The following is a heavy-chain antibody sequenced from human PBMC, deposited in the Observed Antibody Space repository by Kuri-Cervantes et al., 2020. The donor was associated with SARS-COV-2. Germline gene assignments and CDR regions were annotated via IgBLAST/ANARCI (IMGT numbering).Heavy chain of an antibody. D-gene: IGHD5-18*01. CDR2: ISSSGNNM. CDR1: GFTFSDYC. CDR3: ARERYSYGLAWEPFDY. J-gene: IGHJ4*02. Sequence: GGSLRLSCAASGFTFSDYCMGWIRQAPGKGLEWVSYISSSGNNMYYADSVKGRFTISRDNAKNSLYLQMNSLRAEDTAVYYCARERYSYGLAWEPFDYWGQGTLVTVSS. V-gene: IGHV3-11*04.